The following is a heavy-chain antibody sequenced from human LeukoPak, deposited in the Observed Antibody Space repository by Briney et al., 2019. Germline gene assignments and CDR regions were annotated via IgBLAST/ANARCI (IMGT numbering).Heavy chain of an antibody. J-gene: IGHJ4*02. V-gene: IGHV4-4*07. Sequence: AETLSLTCSVSGGSISHFYWSLIRKPAGKGLEWIGRIYRGGNTNYNPSLKSRVIMSVDTSKNQFALKLSSVTAADTAVYFCAREDCSGGSCYLDYWGQGALVTVTS. CDR1: GGSISHFY. D-gene: IGHD2-15*01. CDR2: IYRGGNT. CDR3: AREDCSGGSCYLDY.